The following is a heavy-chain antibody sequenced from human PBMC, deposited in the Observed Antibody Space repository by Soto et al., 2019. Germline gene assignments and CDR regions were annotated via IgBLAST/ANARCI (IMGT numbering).Heavy chain of an antibody. Sequence: SETLSLTCAVYGGSFSGYYWGWIRQPPGKGLEWIGEINHSGSTNYNPSLKSRVTISVDTSKNQFSLKLSSVTAADTAVYYCARGHVQQLVRYWFDPWGQGTLVTVSS. D-gene: IGHD6-13*01. CDR3: ARGHVQQLVRYWFDP. V-gene: IGHV4-34*01. CDR2: INHSGST. J-gene: IGHJ5*02. CDR1: GGSFSGYY.